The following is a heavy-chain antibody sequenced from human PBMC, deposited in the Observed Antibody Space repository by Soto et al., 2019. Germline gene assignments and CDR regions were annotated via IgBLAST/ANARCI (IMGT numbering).Heavy chain of an antibody. CDR3: ARDQSGFGNSYYSHGMDV. CDR1: GGSISSGGYY. V-gene: IGHV4-31*03. CDR2: IYYSGST. D-gene: IGHD3-16*01. J-gene: IGHJ6*02. Sequence: SETLSLTCTVSGGSISSGGYYWSWIHQHPGKGLEWIGYIYYSGSTYYNPSLKSRVTISVDTSKNQFSLKLSSVTAADTAVYYCARDQSGFGNSYYSHGMDVWGQGTTVTVSS.